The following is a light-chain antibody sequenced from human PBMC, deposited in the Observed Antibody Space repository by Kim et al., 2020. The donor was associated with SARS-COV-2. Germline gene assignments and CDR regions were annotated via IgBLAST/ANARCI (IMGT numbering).Light chain of an antibody. CDR2: RNN. Sequence: ELTQPPSESGTPGQRVTISCSGSSSNIGNNYVYWYRHLPGTAPNLLIYRNNQRPSGVPDRFSGSKSGTSASLAIGGLRSEDEADYYCAAWDDSLSGPVFGGGTKLTVL. V-gene: IGLV1-47*01. CDR3: AAWDDSLSGPV. J-gene: IGLJ2*01. CDR1: SSNIGNNY.